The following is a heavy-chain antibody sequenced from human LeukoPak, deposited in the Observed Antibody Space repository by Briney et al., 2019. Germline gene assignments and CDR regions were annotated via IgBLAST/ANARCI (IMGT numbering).Heavy chain of an antibody. Sequence: ASVPVSCKASGYTFPSYGISWVRQAPGQGLEWMGWISAYNGNTNYAQKLQGRVTMTTDTSTSTAYMELRSLRSDDTAVYYCARNRDGGWHNSWGQGTLVTVSS. D-gene: IGHD6-19*01. CDR1: GYTFPSYG. CDR2: ISAYNGNT. J-gene: IGHJ4*02. CDR3: ARNRDGGWHNS. V-gene: IGHV1-18*01.